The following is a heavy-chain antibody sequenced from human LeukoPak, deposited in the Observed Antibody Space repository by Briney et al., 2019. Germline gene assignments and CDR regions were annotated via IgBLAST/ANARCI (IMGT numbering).Heavy chain of an antibody. Sequence: SETLSLTCTVSGGSISSGGYYWSWIRQHPGKGLEWIGYIYYSGNTYYNPSLKSRVIISVDTSKNQFSLKLSSVTAADTAVYYCARSRGGYCSSTSCSRFDYWGQGTLVTVSS. CDR3: ARSRGGYCSSTSCSRFDY. CDR2: IYYSGNT. D-gene: IGHD2-2*01. V-gene: IGHV4-31*03. J-gene: IGHJ4*02. CDR1: GGSISSGGYY.